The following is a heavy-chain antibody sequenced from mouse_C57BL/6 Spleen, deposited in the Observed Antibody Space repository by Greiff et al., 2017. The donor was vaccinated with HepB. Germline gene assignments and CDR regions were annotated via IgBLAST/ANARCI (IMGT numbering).Heavy chain of an antibody. CDR3: ARGGLRPFYAMDY. CDR1: GFTFSDYG. CDR2: ISSGSSTI. J-gene: IGHJ4*01. Sequence: EVKLMESGGGLVKPGGSLKLSCAASGFTFSDYGMHWVRQAPEKGLEWVAYISSGSSTIYYADTVKGRFTISRDNAKNTLFLQMTSLRSEDTAMYYCARGGLRPFYAMDYWGQGTSVTVSS. V-gene: IGHV5-17*01. D-gene: IGHD2-4*01.